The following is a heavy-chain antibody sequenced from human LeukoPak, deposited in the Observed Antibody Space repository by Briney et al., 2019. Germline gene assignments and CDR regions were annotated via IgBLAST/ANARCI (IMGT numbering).Heavy chain of an antibody. D-gene: IGHD2-2*01. Sequence: GGSLRLSCAASGFTFSSYGMHWVRQAPGKGLEWVAVISYDGSNKYYADSVKGRFTISRNNSKNTLYLQMNSLRAEDTAVYYCAKVIVVVPATPGGFDPWGQGTLVTVSS. CDR2: ISYDGSNK. V-gene: IGHV3-30*18. CDR1: GFTFSSYG. CDR3: AKVIVVVPATPGGFDP. J-gene: IGHJ5*02.